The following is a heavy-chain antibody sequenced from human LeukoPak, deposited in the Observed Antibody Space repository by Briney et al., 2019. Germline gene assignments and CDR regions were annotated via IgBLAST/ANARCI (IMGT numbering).Heavy chain of an antibody. J-gene: IGHJ4*02. V-gene: IGHV3-7*01. D-gene: IGHD6-13*01. CDR3: ARDPDSSSFDY. CDR1: GLNFRTSW. Sequence: GGSLRLSCTASGLNFRTSWMSWVRQSPGKGLEFLANIKYDGTVKNYADSVKGRFTISRDNPKNSLYLQMDSLRAEDTAVYYRARDPDSSSFDYWGQGALVTVSS. CDR2: IKYDGTVK.